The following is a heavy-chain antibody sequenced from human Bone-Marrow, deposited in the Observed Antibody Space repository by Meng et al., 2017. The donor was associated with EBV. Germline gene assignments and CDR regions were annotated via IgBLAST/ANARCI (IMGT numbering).Heavy chain of an antibody. J-gene: IGHJ4*02. CDR3: ARGNTFPEYYFGY. CDR2: IYHSGST. CDR1: AGSISSGDSP. V-gene: IGHV4-30-2*01. D-gene: IGHD2/OR15-2a*01. Sequence: HSGPGMVNPSQTLSITCAVSAGSISSGDSPWSWIRPPPGKGREWIGNIYHSGSTFYNSSLNSRVTISVDRSKNQFSLKLTSVTAADTAVYYCARGNTFPEYYFGYWGQGTLVTVSS.